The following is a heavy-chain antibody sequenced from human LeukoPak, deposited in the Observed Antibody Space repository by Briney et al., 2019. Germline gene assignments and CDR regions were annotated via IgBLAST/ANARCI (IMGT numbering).Heavy chain of an antibody. CDR1: GGSFSGYY. CDR2: INHSGST. D-gene: IGHD5-24*01. V-gene: IGHV4-34*01. CDR3: AREDGYNYGGKDY. J-gene: IGHJ4*02. Sequence: SETLSLTCAVYGGSFSGYYWSWIRQPPGKGLEWIGEINHSGSTNYNPSLKSRVTISVDTSKNQFSLKLSSVTAADTAVYYCAREDGYNYGGKDYWGQGTLVTVSS.